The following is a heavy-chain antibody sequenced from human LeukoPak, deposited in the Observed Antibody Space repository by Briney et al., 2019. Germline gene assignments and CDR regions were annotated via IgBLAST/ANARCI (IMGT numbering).Heavy chain of an antibody. CDR1: GYTFTNYA. D-gene: IGHD3-16*01. CDR2: INGGNGYT. V-gene: IGHV1-3*01. Sequence: ASVKVSCKASGYTFTNYAMHWVRQAPGQRLEWMGWINGGNGYTKYSQNFQGRVTITTDTFASTAYMELSSLRSEDTAAYYCTRGGSSHSFDYWGQGTRVSVSS. CDR3: TRGGSSHSFDY. J-gene: IGHJ4*02.